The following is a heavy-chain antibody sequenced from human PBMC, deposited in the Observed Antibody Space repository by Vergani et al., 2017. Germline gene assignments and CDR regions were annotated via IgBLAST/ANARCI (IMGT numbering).Heavy chain of an antibody. J-gene: IGHJ4*02. CDR1: GFTFSSYG. Sequence: QVQLVESGGGVVQPGRSLRLSCAASGFTFSSYGMHWVRQAPGKGLEWVAVISYDGSNKYYADSVKGRFTISRDNSKNTLYLQMNSLRAEDTAVYYCAKGIPVSVAGPCDYWGQGTLVTVSS. CDR3: AKGIPVSVAGPCDY. CDR2: ISYDGSNK. D-gene: IGHD6-19*01. V-gene: IGHV3-30*18.